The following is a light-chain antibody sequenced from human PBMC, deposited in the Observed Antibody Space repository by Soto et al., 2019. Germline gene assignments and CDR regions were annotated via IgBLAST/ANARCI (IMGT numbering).Light chain of an antibody. CDR3: SAYTVTNTVV. CDR2: DVS. J-gene: IGLJ2*01. V-gene: IGLV2-14*01. Sequence: QSALTQPASVSGSPGQSITISCTGTSSDVGNYKFVSWYQQYPGKVPKLLIYDVSNRPSGISSRYSGSKSGNTASLTISGLQADDEADYSCSAYTVTNTVVFGGGTKVTVL. CDR1: SSDVGNYKF.